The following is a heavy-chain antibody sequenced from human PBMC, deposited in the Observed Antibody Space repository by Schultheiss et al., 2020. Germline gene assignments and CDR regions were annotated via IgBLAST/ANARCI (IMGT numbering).Heavy chain of an antibody. V-gene: IGHV4-4*07. Sequence: SETLSLTCTVSGGSISSYYWSWIRQPAGKGLEWIGRIYTSGSTNYNPSLKSRVTMLVDTSKNQFSLKLSSVTAADTAVYYCATGVKGDCSSTSCYYYYGMDVWGQGTTVTVSS. J-gene: IGHJ6*02. CDR2: IYTSGST. D-gene: IGHD2-2*01. CDR3: ATGVKGDCSSTSCYYYYGMDV. CDR1: GGSISSYY.